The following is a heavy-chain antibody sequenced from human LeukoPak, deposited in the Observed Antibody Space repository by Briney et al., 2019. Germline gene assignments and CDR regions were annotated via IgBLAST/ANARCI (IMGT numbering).Heavy chain of an antibody. D-gene: IGHD5-24*01. J-gene: IGHJ3*02. CDR3: ARQGRWLQFGNAFDI. V-gene: IGHV5-51*01. CDR1: GYRFTSYW. CDR2: IYPGDSDT. Sequence: GESLKISGKGSGYRFTSYWIGWVRQMPGKGLEWMGIIYPGDSDTRYSPSFQGQVTISADKSISTAYLQWSSLKASDTAMYYCARQGRWLQFGNAFDIWGQGTMVTVSS.